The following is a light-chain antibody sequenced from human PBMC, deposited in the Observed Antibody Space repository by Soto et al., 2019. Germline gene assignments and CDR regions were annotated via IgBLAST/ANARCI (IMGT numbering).Light chain of an antibody. V-gene: IGKV3-11*01. CDR1: QSVSSY. CDR3: QQRSNWPT. J-gene: IGKJ4*01. CDR2: DAS. Sequence: EIVLTQSRTTLSLSPGERATLSCRASQSVSSYLAWYQQKPGQAPRLLIYDASNRATGIPARFSGSGSGTDFTLTISSLEPEDFAVYYCQQRSNWPTFGGGTKVENK.